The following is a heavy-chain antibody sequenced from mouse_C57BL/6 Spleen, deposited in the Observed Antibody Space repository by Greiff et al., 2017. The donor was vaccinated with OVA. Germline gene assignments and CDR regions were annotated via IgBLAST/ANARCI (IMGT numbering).Heavy chain of an antibody. CDR1: GFTFSSYA. CDR2: ISDGGSYT. Sequence: EVQGVESGGGLVKPGGSLKLSCAASGFTFSSYAMSWVRQTPEKRLEWVATISDGGSYTYYPDNVKGRFTISRDNAKNTLYLQMSHLKSEDTAMYYCAREKGVYSNYVENAMDYWGQGTSVTVSS. CDR3: AREKGVYSNYVENAMDY. D-gene: IGHD2-5*01. J-gene: IGHJ4*01. V-gene: IGHV5-4*01.